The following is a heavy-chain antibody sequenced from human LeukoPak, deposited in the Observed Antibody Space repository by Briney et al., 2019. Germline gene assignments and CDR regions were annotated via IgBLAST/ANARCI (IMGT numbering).Heavy chain of an antibody. Sequence: GGSLRLSCAASGFTFSSYWMSWIRQAPGKGLEWVSYISSSSSTIYYADSVKGRFTISSDNAKNSLYLQMNSLRAEDTAVYYCARGTTLYSSGMVGYWGQGTLVTVSS. J-gene: IGHJ4*02. CDR3: ARGTTLYSSGMVGY. D-gene: IGHD6-19*01. CDR2: ISSSSSTI. V-gene: IGHV3-48*04. CDR1: GFTFSSYW.